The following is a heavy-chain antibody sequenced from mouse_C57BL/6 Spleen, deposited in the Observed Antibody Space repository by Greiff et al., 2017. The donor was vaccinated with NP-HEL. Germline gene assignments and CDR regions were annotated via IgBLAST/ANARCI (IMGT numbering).Heavy chain of an antibody. CDR1: GFTFSDYY. V-gene: IGHV5-16*01. J-gene: IGHJ2*01. Sequence: EVMLVESDGGLVQPGSSMKLSCTASGFTFSDYYMAWVRQVPEKGLEWVANLNYDGSSTYYLDSLKSRFIISRDNAKNILYLQMRSPKSEDTDTYYCARGTTVVGGYFDYWGKGTTLTVAS. CDR2: LNYDGSST. D-gene: IGHD1-1*01. CDR3: ARGTTVVGGYFDY.